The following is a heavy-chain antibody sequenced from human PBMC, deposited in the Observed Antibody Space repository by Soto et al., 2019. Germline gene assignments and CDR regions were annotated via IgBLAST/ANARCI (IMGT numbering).Heavy chain of an antibody. J-gene: IGHJ4*02. CDR2: IWYDGSNK. CDR3: ARSFYDSRGFYYPYDS. V-gene: IGHV3-33*01. Sequence: LRLSCAASGFTLSYYGMHWVRQAPGKGLEWVALIWYDGSNKYYADSVKGRFTISRDNSKNTLSLQMNSLRAEDTAVYYCARSFYDSRGFYYPYDSWGQGTLVTVSS. D-gene: IGHD3-22*01. CDR1: GFTLSYYG.